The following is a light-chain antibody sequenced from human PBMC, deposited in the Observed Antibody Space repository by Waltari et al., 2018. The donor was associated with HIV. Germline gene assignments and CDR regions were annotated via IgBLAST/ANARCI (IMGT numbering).Light chain of an antibody. V-gene: IGKV1-9*01. Sequence: DIQLTQSPALLSASVGDRVTITCRASQGISSYLAWYQQKPWKAPKHLMFAASTLQSGVPSRFSGSGSGTEFTLTISSLQPEDFATYYCQQLNSYPLTSGPGTKVDIK. J-gene: IGKJ3*01. CDR2: AAS. CDR3: QQLNSYPLT. CDR1: QGISSY.